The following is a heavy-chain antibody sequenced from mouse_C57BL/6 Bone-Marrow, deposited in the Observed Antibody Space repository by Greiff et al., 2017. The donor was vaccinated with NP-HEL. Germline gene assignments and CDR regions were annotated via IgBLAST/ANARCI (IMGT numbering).Heavy chain of an antibody. V-gene: IGHV1-61*01. CDR1: GYTFTSYW. CDR3: ARRGTGDY. CDR2: IYPSDSET. D-gene: IGHD3-3*01. Sequence: QVQLQQPGAELVRPGSSVKLSCKASGYTFTSYWMDWVKQRPGQGLEWIGNIYPSDSETHYNQKFKDKATLTVEKSSSTAYMQLRSLTSEDSAVYYCARRGTGDYWGQGTTLTVSS. J-gene: IGHJ2*01.